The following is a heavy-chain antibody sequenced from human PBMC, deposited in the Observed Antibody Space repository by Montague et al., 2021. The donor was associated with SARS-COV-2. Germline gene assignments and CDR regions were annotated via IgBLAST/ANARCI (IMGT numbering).Heavy chain of an antibody. V-gene: IGHV4-59*01. D-gene: IGHD6-13*01. CDR3: AREGGGYSSSWWIDY. J-gene: IGHJ4*02. Sequence: SETLSLTCTVSGGSISSYYWSWIRQPPGKGLEWIGYIYYSGSTNYNPSLKSRVTISVDTSKNQFSLKLSSVTAADTAVYYCAREGGGYSSSWWIDYWGQGTLVTVSS. CDR1: GGSISSYY. CDR2: IYYSGST.